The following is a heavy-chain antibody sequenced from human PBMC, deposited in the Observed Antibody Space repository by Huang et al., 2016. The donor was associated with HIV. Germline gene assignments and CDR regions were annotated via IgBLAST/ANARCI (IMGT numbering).Heavy chain of an antibody. D-gene: IGHD6-13*01. V-gene: IGHV4-39*01. J-gene: IGHJ4*02. CDR1: GDFISSTNYY. Sequence: QLQLQESGPGQVKPSETLSLTCTVSGDFISSTNYYWGWIRQSPGKGLEWVGCVYPSVSTNYNPSLKSRVTLSVDTSRNQFSLRLNSVTAADTAVYYCASQHIGAAATWFWGRGTQVAVSS. CDR3: ASQHIGAAATWF. CDR2: VYPSVST.